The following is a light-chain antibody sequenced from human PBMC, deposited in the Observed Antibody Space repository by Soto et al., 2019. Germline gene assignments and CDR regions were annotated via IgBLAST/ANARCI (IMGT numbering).Light chain of an antibody. J-gene: IGLJ3*02. CDR2: GNS. Sequence: QTVVTQPHSVSGSPGQMVTISCTWSSSNIGAGYDVHWYQQLPRTAPKLLIYGNSNRPSGVPDRFSASNSGTSASLDITGRQHEDEADYYCQSYDGGTLFGRGTKLTVL. CDR3: QSYDGGTL. V-gene: IGLV1-40*01. CDR1: SSNIGAGYD.